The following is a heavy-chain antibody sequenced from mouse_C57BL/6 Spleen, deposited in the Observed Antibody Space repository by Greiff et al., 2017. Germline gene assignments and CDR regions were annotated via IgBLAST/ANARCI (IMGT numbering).Heavy chain of an antibody. Sequence: EVKLVESGPGLVKPSQSLSLTCSVTGYSIPSGYYWNWIRQFPGNKLEWMGYISYDGSNNYNPSLKNRISITRDTSKNQFFLKLNSVTTEDTATYYCAVSPYYYGSSPYWYFDVWGTGTTVTVSS. CDR3: AVSPYYYGSSPYWYFDV. D-gene: IGHD1-1*01. CDR1: GYSIPSGYY. V-gene: IGHV3-6*01. CDR2: ISYDGSN. J-gene: IGHJ1*03.